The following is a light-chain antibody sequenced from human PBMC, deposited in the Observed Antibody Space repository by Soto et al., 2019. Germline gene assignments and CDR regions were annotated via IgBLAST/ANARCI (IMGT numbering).Light chain of an antibody. V-gene: IGKV1-17*01. Sequence: DIQMTQSPSSLSASVGDRVTITCRASQGISNDLGWYQQKPGKAPKRLIYAACSLQSGVPSRFSGSASETEFSLAMCSLQAEDCPTYYCVKRNSYPVTFGPGNQVDIK. CDR1: QGISND. CDR3: VKRNSYPVT. J-gene: IGKJ3*01. CDR2: AAC.